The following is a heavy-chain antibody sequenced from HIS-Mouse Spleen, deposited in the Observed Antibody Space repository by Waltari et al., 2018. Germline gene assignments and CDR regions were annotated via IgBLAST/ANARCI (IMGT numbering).Heavy chain of an antibody. J-gene: IGHJ2*01. CDR2: IYYSGST. CDR1: GGSIISSSYY. D-gene: IGHD6-13*01. Sequence: QLQLQESVPGLVKPSATLSLTCTVSGGSIISSSYYWCWIRQPPGKGLEWIGSIYYSGSTYYNPSLKSRVTISVDTSKNQFSLKLSSVTAADTAVYYCAREIPYSSSWYDWYFDLWGRGTLVTVSS. V-gene: IGHV4-39*07. CDR3: AREIPYSSSWYDWYFDL.